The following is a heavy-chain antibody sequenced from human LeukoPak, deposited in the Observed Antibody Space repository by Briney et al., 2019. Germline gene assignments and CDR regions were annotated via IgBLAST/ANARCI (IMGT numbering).Heavy chain of an antibody. Sequence: GGSLRLSCAASGFTFSSYGMHWVRQAPGKGLEWVAVIWYDGSVKYYADSVKGRFTISRDNSKNTLYLQMNSLRAEDTAVYYCARGGGRSYSDAFDIWGQGTVVTVSS. CDR2: IWYDGSVK. CDR1: GFTFSSYG. D-gene: IGHD1-26*01. CDR3: ARGGGRSYSDAFDI. V-gene: IGHV3-33*01. J-gene: IGHJ3*02.